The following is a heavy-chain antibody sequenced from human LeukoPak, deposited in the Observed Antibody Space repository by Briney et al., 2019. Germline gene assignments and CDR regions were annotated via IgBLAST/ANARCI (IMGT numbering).Heavy chain of an antibody. CDR2: ISGGGGST. V-gene: IGHV3-23*01. J-gene: IGHJ4*02. Sequence: GGSLRLSCAASGFTFSSYAMSWVRQAPGKGLEWVSAISGGGGSTYHADSVKGRFTISRDNSKNTRYLQISSVRAEDTAVYYCAKDRRAGGIVVVITSGYFDYWGQGTLVTVSS. CDR1: GFTFSSYA. D-gene: IGHD3-22*01. CDR3: AKDRRAGGIVVVITSGYFDY.